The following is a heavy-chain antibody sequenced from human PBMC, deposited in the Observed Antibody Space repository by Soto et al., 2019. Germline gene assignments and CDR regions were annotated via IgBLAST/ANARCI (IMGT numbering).Heavy chain of an antibody. D-gene: IGHD6-19*01. CDR3: GRGVAGSGFDL. CDR1: GDSVSSNTAA. V-gene: IGHV6-1*01. J-gene: IGHJ4*02. CDR2: TYYRSNWRH. Sequence: SQTLSLTCAISGDSVSSNTAAWNWIRSSPSRGLEWLGRTYYRSNWRHDYAVSVKSRITVNPDTSKNHFSLQLNSVTPDDTAVYYCGRGVAGSGFDLWGQGTLVTVCS.